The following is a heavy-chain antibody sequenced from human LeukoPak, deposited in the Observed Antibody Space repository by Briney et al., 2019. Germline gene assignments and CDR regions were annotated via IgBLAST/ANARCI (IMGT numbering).Heavy chain of an antibody. CDR2: IYPNSGGT. V-gene: IGHV1-2*02. J-gene: IGHJ5*02. CDR3: AGYSSSWSRGWFDP. D-gene: IGHD6-13*01. Sequence: ASVNVSCKASGYTFCGYYMHWVRQAPGQGLEWMGWIYPNSGGTNYAQKFQGRVTVTRDTSISTAYMELSRLRSDDTAVYYCAGYSSSWSRGWFDPWGQGTLVTVSS. CDR1: GYTFCGYY.